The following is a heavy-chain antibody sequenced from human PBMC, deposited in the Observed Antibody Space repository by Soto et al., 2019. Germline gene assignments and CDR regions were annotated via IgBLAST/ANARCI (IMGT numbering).Heavy chain of an antibody. CDR3: ARALILTGYYIHDAFDI. CDR1: GGSISSYD. V-gene: IGHV4-59*01. Sequence: QVQLQESGPGLVKPSETLSLTCTVSGGSISSYDWSWIRQPPGKGLEWIGYIYYSGSTNYNPSLKSRVTISVDTSKNQFSLKLSSVTAADTAVYYCARALILTGYYIHDAFDIWGHGTMVTVSS. J-gene: IGHJ3*02. D-gene: IGHD3-9*01. CDR2: IYYSGST.